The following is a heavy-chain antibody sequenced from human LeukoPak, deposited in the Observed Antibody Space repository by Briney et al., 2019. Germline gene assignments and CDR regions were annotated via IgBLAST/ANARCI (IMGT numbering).Heavy chain of an antibody. D-gene: IGHD1-26*01. V-gene: IGHV3-74*01. CDR3: ARRGASTGVFDI. CDR1: GFTFSSHE. CDR2: INSDGSST. Sequence: PGGSLRLSCAASGFTFSSHEMNWVRQAPGKGLVWFSRINSDGSSTSYADSVKGRITISRDNAKNTLYLQMNSLRAEDTAVYYCARRGASTGVFDIWGQGTMVTVSS. J-gene: IGHJ3*02.